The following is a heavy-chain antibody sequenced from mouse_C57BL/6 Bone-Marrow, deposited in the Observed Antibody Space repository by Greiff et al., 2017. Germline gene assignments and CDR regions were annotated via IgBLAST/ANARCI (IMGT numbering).Heavy chain of an antibody. Sequence: EVKVEESGGGLVQPKGSLKLSCAASGFSFNTYAMNWVRQAPGKGLEWVARIRSKSNNYATYYADSVKDRFTISRDDSESMLYLQMNNLKTEDTAMYYCVRGLRRYYYAMDYWGQGTSVTVSS. V-gene: IGHV10-1*01. CDR2: IRSKSNNYAT. D-gene: IGHD2-4*01. CDR3: VRGLRRYYYAMDY. J-gene: IGHJ4*01. CDR1: GFSFNTYA.